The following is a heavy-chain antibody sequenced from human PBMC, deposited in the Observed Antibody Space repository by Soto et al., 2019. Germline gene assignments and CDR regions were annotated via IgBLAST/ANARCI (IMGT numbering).Heavy chain of an antibody. V-gene: IGHV4-30-4*01. Sequence: VQLQESGPGLVMPSQTLSLTCTVSGGSISSGDYYWSWIRQPPGKGLEWIGCIFYTGSTYYNPSLKSRITISVHTSKSQFSLKLTSVTAADTAVYFCASVTRYCSGGGCNPNWFDPWGQGTLVTVSS. D-gene: IGHD2-8*02. CDR2: IFYTGST. CDR1: GGSISSGDYY. J-gene: IGHJ5*02. CDR3: ASVTRYCSGGGCNPNWFDP.